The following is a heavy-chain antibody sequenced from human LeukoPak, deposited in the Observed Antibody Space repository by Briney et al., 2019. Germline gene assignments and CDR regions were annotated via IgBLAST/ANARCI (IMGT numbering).Heavy chain of an antibody. V-gene: IGHV4-61*02. Sequence: SETLSLTCTVSGGSISSGSYYWSWIRQPAGKGLERIGRIYTSGSTNYNPSLKSRVTISVDTSKNQFFLKLNSVTAADTAVYYCARTARDWFDPWGQGTLVTVSS. CDR1: GGSISSGSYY. CDR2: IYTSGST. CDR3: ARTARDWFDP. J-gene: IGHJ5*02. D-gene: IGHD2-21*02.